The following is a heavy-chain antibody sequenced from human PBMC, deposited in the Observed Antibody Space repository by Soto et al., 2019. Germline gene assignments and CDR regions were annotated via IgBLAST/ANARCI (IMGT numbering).Heavy chain of an antibody. V-gene: IGHV5-51*01. CDR2: IYPGDSDT. CDR1: GYSFTSYW. Sequence: PREYLKISCKGSGYSFTSYWIGWVRQMPGKGLEWMGIIYPGDSDTRYSPSFQGQVTISADKSISTAYLQWSSLKASDTAMYYCASAVVSGRYPDGAFAFCGQGSMVIFS. CDR3: ASAVVSGRYPDGAFAF. D-gene: IGHD1-26*01. J-gene: IGHJ3*01.